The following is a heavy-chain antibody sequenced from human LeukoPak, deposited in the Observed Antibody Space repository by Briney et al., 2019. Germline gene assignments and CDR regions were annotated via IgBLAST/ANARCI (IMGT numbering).Heavy chain of an antibody. CDR1: GFTVSSNY. Sequence: GGSLRLSCAASGFTVSSNYMSWVRQAPGKGLEWVSVIYSGGSTYYADPVKGRFTISRDNSKNTLYLQMNSLRAEDTAVYYCATLPADSSSWSYYYYMDVWGKGTTVTVSS. CDR2: IYSGGST. D-gene: IGHD6-13*01. J-gene: IGHJ6*03. V-gene: IGHV3-66*02. CDR3: ATLPADSSSWSYYYYMDV.